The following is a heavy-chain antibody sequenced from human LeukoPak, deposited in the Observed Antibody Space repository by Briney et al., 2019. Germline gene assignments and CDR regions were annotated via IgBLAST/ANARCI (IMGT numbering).Heavy chain of an antibody. J-gene: IGHJ4*02. CDR1: GYSISSGYY. CDR3: ARVVPVGGNDY. V-gene: IGHV4-38-2*01. Sequence: PSETLSLTCAVSGYSISSGYYWGWIRQPPGKGPERLGTILRAGNTYYNPSLKSRVTISVDTSRNQLSLKLSSVTAADTAMYYCARVVPVGGNDYWGQGTLVTVSS. D-gene: IGHD4-23*01. CDR2: ILRAGNT.